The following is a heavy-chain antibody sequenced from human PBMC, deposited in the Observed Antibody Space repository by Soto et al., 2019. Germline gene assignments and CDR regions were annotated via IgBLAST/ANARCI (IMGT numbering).Heavy chain of an antibody. J-gene: IGHJ4*02. CDR2: IYYSGST. Sequence: SETLSLTCTVSGGSISSGDYYWSWIRQPPGKGLEWIGYIYYSGSTYYNPSLKSRVTISVDTSKNQFSLKLSSVTAADTAVYYCARDAPEGFGESPGLDYWGQGTLVTVSS. CDR3: ARDAPEGFGESPGLDY. V-gene: IGHV4-30-4*01. D-gene: IGHD3-10*01. CDR1: GGSISSGDYY.